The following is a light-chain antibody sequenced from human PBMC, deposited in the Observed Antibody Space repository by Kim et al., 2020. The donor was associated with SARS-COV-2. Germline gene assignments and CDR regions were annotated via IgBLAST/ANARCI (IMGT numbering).Light chain of an antibody. CDR2: DDS. CDR3: QVSDNTYDHPYYV. V-gene: IGLV3-21*02. J-gene: IGLJ1*01. Sequence: GQTARITCGGDNIGDKTVHWYQHKPCQAPVLVISDDSGRPSGIPERFSGSHSGNTATLTISRVEAGDEADYYCQVSDNTYDHPYYVFGTGTKVTVL. CDR1: NIGDKT.